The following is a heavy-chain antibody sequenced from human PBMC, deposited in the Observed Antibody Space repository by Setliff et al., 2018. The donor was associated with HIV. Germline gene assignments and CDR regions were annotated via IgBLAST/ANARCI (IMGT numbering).Heavy chain of an antibody. CDR2: IYYPGSGTT. Sequence: SETLSLTCTVSGGSVNSRNYFWGWIRQPPGQGLEWIGSIYYPGSGTTYYNSSLKSRVTVSIDTSKNQFSLKVNFVTVADTAVYYCTTLQSSGWPHGIEYWGQGTLVTVSS. J-gene: IGHJ4*02. CDR1: GGSVNSRNYF. CDR3: TTLQSSGWPHGIEY. D-gene: IGHD6-19*01. V-gene: IGHV4-39*01.